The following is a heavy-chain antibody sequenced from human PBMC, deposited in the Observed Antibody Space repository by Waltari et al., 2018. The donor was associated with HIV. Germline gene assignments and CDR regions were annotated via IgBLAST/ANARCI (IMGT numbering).Heavy chain of an antibody. D-gene: IGHD3-9*01. CDR1: GFTFKSHS. V-gene: IGHV3-48*01. Sequence: EVKLEESGGDLVQPGGSLRLSCTASGFTFKSHSLNWVRQSPGKWREWFSQISSFNSRYYSDSVRGRFIISRDKAKNSLYLQMNSLRAEDTAVYFCARALEVTGPGEPRYGMDVWGQGTTVTVSS. CDR3: ARALEVTGPGEPRYGMDV. J-gene: IGHJ6*02. CDR2: ISSFNSR.